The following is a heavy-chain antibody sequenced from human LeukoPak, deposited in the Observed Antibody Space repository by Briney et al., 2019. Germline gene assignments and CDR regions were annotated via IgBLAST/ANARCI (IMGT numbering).Heavy chain of an antibody. J-gene: IGHJ4*02. CDR3: TTDPNYYGSGSTSDY. Sequence: GGSLRLSCAASGFTFSNAWMNWVRQAPGKGLEWVGRIESKTDGGTTDYAAPVKGRFTISRDDSKNTLYLQMNSLKTEDTAVYYCTTDPNYYGSGSTSDYWGQGTLVTVSS. CDR2: IESKTDGGTT. D-gene: IGHD3-10*01. V-gene: IGHV3-15*07. CDR1: GFTFSNAW.